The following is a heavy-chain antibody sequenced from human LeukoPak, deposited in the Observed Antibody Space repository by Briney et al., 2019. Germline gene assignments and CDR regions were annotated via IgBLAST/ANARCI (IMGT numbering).Heavy chain of an antibody. CDR2: IYPGDSDT. CDR3: ARHPNYYDNSGYYPHFDY. D-gene: IGHD3-22*01. J-gene: IGHJ4*02. Sequence: MSGESLKISCKGSGYTFTSFWIGWVRQMPGKGLEWMGTIYPGDSDTRYSPSFQGQVTISADKSISTAYLQWSSLKASDTAMYYCARHPNYYDNSGYYPHFDYWGQGTLVTVSS. CDR1: GYTFTSFW. V-gene: IGHV5-51*01.